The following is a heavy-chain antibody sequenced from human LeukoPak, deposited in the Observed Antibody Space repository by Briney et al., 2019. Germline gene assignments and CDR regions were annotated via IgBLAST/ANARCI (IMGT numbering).Heavy chain of an antibody. V-gene: IGHV4-34*01. D-gene: IGHD3-3*01. Sequence: PSETLSLTCAVYGGSFSGYYWSWIRQPPGKGLEWIGEINHSGSTNYNPSLKSRVTISVDTSKNQFSLKLSSVTAADTAVYYCASMYYDFWSGPTGMDVWGQGTTVTVSS. CDR3: ASMYYDFWSGPTGMDV. CDR1: GGSFSGYY. CDR2: INHSGST. J-gene: IGHJ6*02.